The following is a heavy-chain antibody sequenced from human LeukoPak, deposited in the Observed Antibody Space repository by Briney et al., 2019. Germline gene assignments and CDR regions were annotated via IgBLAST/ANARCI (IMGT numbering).Heavy chain of an antibody. CDR2: IYSSGST. Sequence: SETLSLTCSVSGGSISSYYWSWIRQPPGKGLEWIGYIYSSGSTNYNPSLKSRVTISADTSKNQFSLKLSSVTAADTAVYYCARGDYYYMDVWGRGTTVTVPS. D-gene: IGHD1-26*01. CDR3: ARGDYYYMDV. J-gene: IGHJ6*03. V-gene: IGHV4-59*01. CDR1: GGSISSYY.